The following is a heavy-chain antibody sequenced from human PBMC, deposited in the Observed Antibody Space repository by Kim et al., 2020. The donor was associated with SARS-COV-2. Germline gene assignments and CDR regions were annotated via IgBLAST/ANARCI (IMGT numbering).Heavy chain of an antibody. CDR3: AKGRAFDI. J-gene: IGHJ3*02. Sequence: GGSTYYADAVKGRFTISRDNSKNTLYLQMNSLRAEDTAVYYCAKGRAFDIWGQGTMVTVSS. V-gene: IGHV3-23*01. CDR2: GGST.